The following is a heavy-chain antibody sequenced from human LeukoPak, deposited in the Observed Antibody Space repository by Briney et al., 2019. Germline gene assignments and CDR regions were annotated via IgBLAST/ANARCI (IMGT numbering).Heavy chain of an antibody. CDR2: MNPTSGKA. V-gene: IGHV1-8*01. D-gene: IGHD3-22*01. CDR3: ARDFFDGHGYTFYYYGMDV. Sequence: ASVKVSCKASGYTFTSYDINWVRQATGQGLEWMGWMNPTSGKAGFAQRFQGRVSMTRNISISTAYMELSSLRSEDTAVYYCARDFFDGHGYTFYYYGMDVWGQGTTVTVSS. J-gene: IGHJ6*02. CDR1: GYTFTSYD.